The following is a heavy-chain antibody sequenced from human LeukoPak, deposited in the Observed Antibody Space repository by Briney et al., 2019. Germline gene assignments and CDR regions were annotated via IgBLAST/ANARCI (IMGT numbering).Heavy chain of an antibody. D-gene: IGHD4-17*01. CDR1: GFTFSSYS. J-gene: IGHJ6*02. Sequence: YPGGSLRLSCAASGFTFSSYSMNSVRQAPGKGLEWDSPISSSSSYIYYADSVKGRFTISRDNAKNSLYLQMNSLRAEDTAVYYCARDGDYGDYAGMDVWGQGTTVTVSS. CDR2: ISSSSSYI. V-gene: IGHV3-21*01. CDR3: ARDGDYGDYAGMDV.